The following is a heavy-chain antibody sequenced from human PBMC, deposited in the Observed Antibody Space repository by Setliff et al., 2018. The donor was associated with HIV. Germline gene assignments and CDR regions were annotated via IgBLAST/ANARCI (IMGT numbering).Heavy chain of an antibody. Sequence: PGGSLRLSCAASGFTFSSYWMSWVRQAPGKGLEWVSLLNWDGNTTYYADSVKGRFTISRDNSKNSLYLQMNSLRTEDTALYYCARTHYDTYFDLWGRGTLVTVSS. J-gene: IGHJ2*01. CDR3: ARTHYDTYFDL. V-gene: IGHV3-43*01. CDR1: GFTFSSYW. CDR2: LNWDGNTT. D-gene: IGHD3-22*01.